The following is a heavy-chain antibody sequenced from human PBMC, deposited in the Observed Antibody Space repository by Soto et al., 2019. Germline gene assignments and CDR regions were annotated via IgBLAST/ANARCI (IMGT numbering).Heavy chain of an antibody. CDR3: AREMTTVTSDAFDI. V-gene: IGHV3-7*01. J-gene: IGHJ3*02. D-gene: IGHD4-17*01. Sequence: GGSLRLSCAASGFTFSSYWMSWVRQAPGKGLEWVANIKQDGSEKYYVDSVKGRFTISRDNAKNSLYLQMNSLRAEDTAVYYCAREMTTVTSDAFDIWGQGTMVTVSS. CDR2: IKQDGSEK. CDR1: GFTFSSYW.